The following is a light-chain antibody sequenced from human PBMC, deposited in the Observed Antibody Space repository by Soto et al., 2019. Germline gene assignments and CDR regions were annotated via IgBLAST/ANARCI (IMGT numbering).Light chain of an antibody. CDR1: QSVSSSY. CDR3: QQYGSSRYT. Sequence: EIVLTQSPGTLSLSPGERATLSCRASQSVSSSYLAWYQQKPGQAPRILIYGASSRATGIPDRFSGSGSGTDFTLTISRLEPEDFAVYYCQQYGSSRYTFGHGTKVDIK. V-gene: IGKV3-20*01. J-gene: IGKJ3*01. CDR2: GAS.